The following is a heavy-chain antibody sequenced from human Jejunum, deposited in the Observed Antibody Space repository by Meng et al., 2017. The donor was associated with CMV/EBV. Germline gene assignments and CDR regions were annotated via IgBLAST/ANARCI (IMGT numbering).Heavy chain of an antibody. V-gene: IGHV3-21*06. J-gene: IGHJ3*01. CDR2: ISPTSAYI. CDR3: ARRSCTTMFCESRDAFDV. D-gene: IGHD3-9*01. Sequence: SSYGVNWVRQAPGKGLEWVSSISPTSAYIYYAESLQDRFTISRDNANNSVYLQLNSLRAEDTAVYYCARRSCTTMFCESRDAFDVWGQGTMVTVSS. CDR1: SSYG.